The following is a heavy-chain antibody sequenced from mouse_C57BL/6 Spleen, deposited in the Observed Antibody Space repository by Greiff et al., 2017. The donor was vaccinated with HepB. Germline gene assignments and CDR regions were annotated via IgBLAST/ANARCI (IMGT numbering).Heavy chain of an antibody. J-gene: IGHJ1*03. V-gene: IGHV1-53*01. Sequence: VQLQQPGTELVKPGASVKLSCKASGYTFTSYWMHWVKQRPGQGLEWIGNINPSNGGTNYNEKFKSKATLTVDKSSSTAYMQLSSLTSEDSAVYYCARSDYGSSYRWYFDVWGTGTTVTVSS. CDR3: ARSDYGSSYRWYFDV. CDR1: GYTFTSYW. CDR2: INPSNGGT. D-gene: IGHD1-1*01.